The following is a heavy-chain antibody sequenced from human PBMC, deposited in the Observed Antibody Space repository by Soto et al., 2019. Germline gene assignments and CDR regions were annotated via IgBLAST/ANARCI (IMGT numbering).Heavy chain of an antibody. CDR1: GGSISSGGYY. J-gene: IGHJ5*02. Sequence: SETLSLTCTVSGGSISSGGYYWSWIRQPPGKGLEWIGEINHSGSTNYNPSLKSRVTISVDTSKNQFSLKLSSVTAADTAVYYCARAIRGLRYFDWLLPWFAPWAQRNLVPVSS. V-gene: IGHV4-39*07. CDR2: INHSGST. CDR3: ARAIRGLRYFDWLLPWFAP. D-gene: IGHD3-9*01.